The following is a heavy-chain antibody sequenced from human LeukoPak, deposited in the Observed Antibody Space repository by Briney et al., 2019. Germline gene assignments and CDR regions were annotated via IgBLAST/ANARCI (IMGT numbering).Heavy chain of an antibody. CDR3: AKAALILGYSYDPPYYDY. Sequence: PGGSLRLSCAASGFTFSSYEMNWVRQAPGKGLEWVSYISSSGSTIYYADSVKGRFTISRDNAKNSLYLQMNSLRAEDTALYYCAKAALILGYSYDPPYYDYWGQGTLVTVSS. CDR1: GFTFSSYE. D-gene: IGHD5-18*01. J-gene: IGHJ4*02. CDR2: ISSSGSTI. V-gene: IGHV3-48*03.